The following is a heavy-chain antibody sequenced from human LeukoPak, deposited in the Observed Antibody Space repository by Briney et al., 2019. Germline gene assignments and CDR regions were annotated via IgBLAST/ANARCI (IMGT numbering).Heavy chain of an antibody. V-gene: IGHV4-34*01. Sequence: SETLSLTCAVYDGYFRGFYWSWVRQPPGKGLEWLGEINHRGSTRYNPSLKSRVTISVDTSKNQFSLRLSSVTAADTAVYYCARVAWLGELFGNNDAFDIWGQGTMVTVSS. CDR3: ARVAWLGELFGNNDAFDI. D-gene: IGHD3-10*01. J-gene: IGHJ3*02. CDR2: INHRGST. CDR1: DGYFRGFY.